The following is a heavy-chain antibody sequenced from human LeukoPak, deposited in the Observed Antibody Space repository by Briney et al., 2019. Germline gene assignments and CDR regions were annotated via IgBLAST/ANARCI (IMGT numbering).Heavy chain of an antibody. V-gene: IGHV3-23*01. Sequence: GGSLRLSCAASGFSFDTYAMTWVRQAPGKGLEWVSAISGDGGSTYYAVSVKGRFTISRDNSKNTLYLQMNGLRAEDTAVYYCARGVSYSSSSDWFDPWGQGTLVTVSS. CDR3: ARGVSYSSSSDWFDP. CDR1: GFSFDTYA. D-gene: IGHD6-6*01. CDR2: ISGDGGST. J-gene: IGHJ5*02.